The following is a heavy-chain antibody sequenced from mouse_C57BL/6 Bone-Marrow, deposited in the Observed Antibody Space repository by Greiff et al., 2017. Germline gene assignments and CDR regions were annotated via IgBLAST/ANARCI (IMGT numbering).Heavy chain of an antibody. J-gene: IGHJ1*03. CDR1: GFTFSSYG. Sequence: EVKLVESGGDLVKPGGSLKLSCAASGFTFSSYGMSWVRQTPDKRLEWVATISSGGSYTYYPDSVKGRFTISRDNAKNTQYLQMSSLKSEDTAMYYCERRRTGTYFDVWGTGTTVTVSS. CDR3: ERRRTGTYFDV. V-gene: IGHV5-6*02. CDR2: ISSGGSYT. D-gene: IGHD4-1*01.